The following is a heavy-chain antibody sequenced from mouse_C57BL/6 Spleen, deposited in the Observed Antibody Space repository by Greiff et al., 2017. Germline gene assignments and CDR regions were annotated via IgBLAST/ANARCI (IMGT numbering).Heavy chain of an antibody. CDR2: IYPRSGNT. Sequence: VQLQESGAELARPGASVKLSCKASGYTFTSYGISWVKQRTGQGLEWIGEIYPRSGNTYYNEKFKGKATRTADKSSSTAYMELRSLTSEDSAVYFCARYYYGSSFDYYAMDYWGQGTSVTVSS. CDR3: ARYYYGSSFDYYAMDY. J-gene: IGHJ4*01. CDR1: GYTFTSYG. D-gene: IGHD1-1*01. V-gene: IGHV1-81*01.